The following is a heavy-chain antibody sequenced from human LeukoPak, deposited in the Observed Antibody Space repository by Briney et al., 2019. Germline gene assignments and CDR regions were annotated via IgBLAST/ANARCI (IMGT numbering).Heavy chain of an antibody. J-gene: IGHJ4*02. CDR3: ARGGSYYGFDY. Sequence: ASVKVSCKASGYTFTGFYIHWVRQAPGQGLEWMGWINPNSGGTKYAQRFQGRVTMTRDTSISTAYMELNSLRSDDTAVYYCARGGSYYGFDYWGQGTLVTVSS. V-gene: IGHV1-2*02. D-gene: IGHD1-26*01. CDR2: INPNSGGT. CDR1: GYTFTGFY.